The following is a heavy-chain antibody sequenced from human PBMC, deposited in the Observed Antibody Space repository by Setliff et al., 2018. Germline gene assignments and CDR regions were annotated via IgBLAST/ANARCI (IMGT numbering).Heavy chain of an antibody. CDR1: GGSFTDHF. D-gene: IGHD3-10*01. J-gene: IGHJ3*02. V-gene: IGHV4-34*01. CDR3: ARVPHIWFGELVTFDDAFDI. Sequence: SETLSLTCAVYGGSFTDHFWSWIRQPPGKGLEWIGEINHSGSTNYNPSLKSRVSISVDASKNQFSLKLTSVTAADTAVYFCARVPHIWFGELVTFDDAFDIWGQGTRVTVSS. CDR2: INHSGST.